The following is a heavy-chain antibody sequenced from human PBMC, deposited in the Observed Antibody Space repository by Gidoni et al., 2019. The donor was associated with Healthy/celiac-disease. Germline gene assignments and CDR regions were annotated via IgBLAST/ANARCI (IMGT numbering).Heavy chain of an antibody. D-gene: IGHD3-10*01. CDR2: IIPTLGIE. V-gene: IGHV1-69*02. Sequence: QVQLVQSGAEVKKPGSSVKVSCKASGGTLRSYTISWVRQAPGQGLEWRGRIIPTLGIENYARKFKGRVTITAEKSTSTAYMELSSLRSEDTAVYYCARSGMKVQGVMGIDYWGQGTLVTVSS. CDR1: GGTLRSYT. CDR3: ARSGMKVQGVMGIDY. J-gene: IGHJ4*02.